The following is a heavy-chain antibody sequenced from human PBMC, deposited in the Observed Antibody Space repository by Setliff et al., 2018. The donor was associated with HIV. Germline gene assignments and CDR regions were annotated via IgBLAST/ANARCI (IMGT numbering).Heavy chain of an antibody. J-gene: IGHJ6*03. CDR2: IYHSGST. Sequence: PSETLSLTCAASGGSISSNWWSWVRQSPGKGLEWIGEIYHSGSTHHNPSLQSRVTISVDKSKNQFSLKLSPVTAADTAVYYCARVYYDFWSGYWGYYYYYYMDVWGKGTTVTVSS. D-gene: IGHD3-3*01. V-gene: IGHV4-4*02. CDR3: ARVYYDFWSGYWGYYYYYYMDV. CDR1: GGSISSNW.